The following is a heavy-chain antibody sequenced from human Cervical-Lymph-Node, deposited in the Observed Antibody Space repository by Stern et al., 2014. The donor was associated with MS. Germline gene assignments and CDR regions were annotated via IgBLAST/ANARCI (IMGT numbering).Heavy chain of an antibody. J-gene: IGHJ5*02. CDR1: GASITRYY. Sequence: HVQLQDSAPGLLRPSETLSLTCTVSGASITRYYWSWIRPPPGKGLEWIGYIYYSGTTNYNASLKGRVAISIDTSKTQFSLRLSSVTAADTAVYYCARATDLWGQGTLVTVSS. CDR2: IYYSGTT. CDR3: ARATDL. V-gene: IGHV4-59*01.